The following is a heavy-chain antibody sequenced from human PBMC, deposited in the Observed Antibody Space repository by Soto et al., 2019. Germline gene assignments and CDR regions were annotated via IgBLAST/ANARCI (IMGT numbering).Heavy chain of an antibody. D-gene: IGHD2-15*01. Sequence: QVQLVESGGGGVQHGRSLRLSCASSGFTFSSYAMHWVSQAPGKWLEWVAVISYDGSNKYYADSVKGRFTISIDNSNTTLYLQMNSLSAEDTAVYYCARDHTGIRHCSGGSCYFSAVWATEDYGMDVWGQGTTVTVSS. CDR3: ARDHTGIRHCSGGSCYFSAVWATEDYGMDV. CDR2: ISYDGSNK. CDR1: GFTFSSYA. V-gene: IGHV3-30-3*01. J-gene: IGHJ6*02.